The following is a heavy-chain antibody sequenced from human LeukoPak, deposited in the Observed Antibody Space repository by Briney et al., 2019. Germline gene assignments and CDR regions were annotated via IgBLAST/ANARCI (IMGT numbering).Heavy chain of an antibody. J-gene: IGHJ3*02. Sequence: SETLSLTCTVSGGSISSGGYSWSWIRQPPGKGLEWIGYIYHSGSTYYNPSLKSRVTISVDRSKNQFSLKLSSVTAADTAVYYCARGGTDHYGSGSYYHAFDIWGQGTMVTVSS. CDR1: GGSISSGGYS. CDR2: IYHSGST. V-gene: IGHV4-30-2*01. CDR3: ARGGTDHYGSGSYYHAFDI. D-gene: IGHD3-10*01.